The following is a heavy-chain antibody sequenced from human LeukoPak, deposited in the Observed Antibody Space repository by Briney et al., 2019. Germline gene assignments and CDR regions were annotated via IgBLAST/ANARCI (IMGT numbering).Heavy chain of an antibody. D-gene: IGHD3-22*01. J-gene: IGHJ5*02. CDR1: GFTFSSYA. V-gene: IGHV3-23*01. CDR2: ISGSGGST. CDR3: GKSRVRLYYYDSSGYPKWFDP. Sequence: GGSLRLSCAASGFTFSSYAMSWVRQAPGKRLEWVSAISGSGGSTYYADSVKGRFTISRDNSKNTLYLQMNSLRAEDTAVYYWGKSRVRLYYYDSSGYPKWFDPWGQGTLVTVSS.